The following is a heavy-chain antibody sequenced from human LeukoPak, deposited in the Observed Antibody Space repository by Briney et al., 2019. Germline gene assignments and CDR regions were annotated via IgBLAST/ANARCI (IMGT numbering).Heavy chain of an antibody. Sequence: QPRASLRLSCAASGFTFSSYAINSVRRAPGKGLEWVSTVSATGGRTYYADSVKGRLTISRDNYKNTMYLQMNSLRAEDTAVYYCAKSPSNNFHYFDSWGQGNLVTVSS. CDR2: VSATGGRT. D-gene: IGHD2/OR15-2a*01. J-gene: IGHJ4*02. V-gene: IGHV3-23*01. CDR3: AKSPSNNFHYFDS. CDR1: GFTFSSYA.